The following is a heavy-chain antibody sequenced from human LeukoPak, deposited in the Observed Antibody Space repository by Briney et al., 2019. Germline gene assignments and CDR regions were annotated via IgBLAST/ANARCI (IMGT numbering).Heavy chain of an antibody. CDR3: ALTATYYYYGMDV. CDR1: GFTFSAYA. V-gene: IGHV3-23*01. Sequence: GGSLRLSCAASGFTFSAYAMNWVRQAPGQGLEWVSSIIGRGTSAFYADSVKGRFTISRDNSKNTLYLQMNSLTAADTAVYYCALTATYYYYGMDVWGQGTTVTVSS. J-gene: IGHJ6*02. CDR2: IIGRGTSA. D-gene: IGHD7-27*01.